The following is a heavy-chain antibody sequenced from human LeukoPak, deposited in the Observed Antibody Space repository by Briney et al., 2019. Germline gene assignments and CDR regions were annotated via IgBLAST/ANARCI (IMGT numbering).Heavy chain of an antibody. CDR3: ARVARHCSGGSCYSYRGYSYGTLDY. V-gene: IGHV1-46*01. CDR1: GYTFTSYD. Sequence: ASVKVSCKPSGYTFTSYDMHRVRQAPGQGLEWMGIINPSSGITTYAQKFQGRVTMTRDTSTSTVYMELSSLRSEDTAVYYCARVARHCSGGSCYSYRGYSYGTLDYWGQGTLVTVSS. J-gene: IGHJ4*02. D-gene: IGHD2-15*01. CDR2: INPSSGIT.